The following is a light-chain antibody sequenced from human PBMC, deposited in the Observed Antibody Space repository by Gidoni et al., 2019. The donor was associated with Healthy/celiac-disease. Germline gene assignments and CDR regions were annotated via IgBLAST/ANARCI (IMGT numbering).Light chain of an antibody. Sequence: QSALTQPRSVSVSPGQSVTISCTGTSSDVGGYNYVSWYQQHPGKAPKLMIYDVSKRPSGVPDRFSGSKSGNTASLTISGLQAEDEADYYCCSYAGSYTGVFGGGTKLTVL. CDR3: CSYAGSYTGV. CDR1: SSDVGGYNY. V-gene: IGLV2-11*01. J-gene: IGLJ3*02. CDR2: DVS.